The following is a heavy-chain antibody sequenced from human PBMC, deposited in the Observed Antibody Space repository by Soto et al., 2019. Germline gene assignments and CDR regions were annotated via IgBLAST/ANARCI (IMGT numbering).Heavy chain of an antibody. V-gene: IGHV1-18*01. CDR2: ISAYNGNT. J-gene: IGHJ6*02. D-gene: IGHD3-10*01. CDR3: ARDDYYGSGSYYPYYYYYGMDV. Sequence: ASVKVSCKASGYTFTSYGINWVRQAPGQGLEWMGWISAYNGNTNYAQKLQGRVTMTTDTSTSTAYMELRSLRSDDTAVHYCARDDYYGSGSYYPYYYYYGMDVWGQGTTVTVSS. CDR1: GYTFTSYG.